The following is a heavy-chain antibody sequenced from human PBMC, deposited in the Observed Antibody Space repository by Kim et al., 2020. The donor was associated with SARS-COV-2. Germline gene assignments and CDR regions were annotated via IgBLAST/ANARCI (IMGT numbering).Heavy chain of an antibody. CDR2: ISSSSSYI. CDR3: ARDREGIAAAGTYYYYYGMDV. Sequence: GSLRLSCAASGFTFSSYSMNWVRQSPGKGLEWVSSISSSSSYIYYADSVKGRFTISRDNAKNSLYLQMNSLRAEDTAVYYCARDREGIAAAGTYYYYYGMDVWGQGTTVTVSS. V-gene: IGHV3-21*01. J-gene: IGHJ6*02. CDR1: GFTFSSYS. D-gene: IGHD6-13*01.